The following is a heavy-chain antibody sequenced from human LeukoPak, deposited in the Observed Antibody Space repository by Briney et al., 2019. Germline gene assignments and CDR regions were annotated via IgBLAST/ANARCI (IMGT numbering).Heavy chain of an antibody. CDR2: ISTSSSYI. D-gene: IGHD3-9*01. V-gene: IGHV3-21*06. CDR1: GFTFSSYS. J-gene: IGHJ6*03. Sequence: GGSLRLSCAVSGFTFSSYSMNWVRQAPGKGLEWVSSISTSSSYIYYADSVKGRFIISRDNAKNSLYLQMNSLRAEDTAVYYCARDPPILTGPYYYYMDVWGKGTTVTISS. CDR3: ARDPPILTGPYYYYMDV.